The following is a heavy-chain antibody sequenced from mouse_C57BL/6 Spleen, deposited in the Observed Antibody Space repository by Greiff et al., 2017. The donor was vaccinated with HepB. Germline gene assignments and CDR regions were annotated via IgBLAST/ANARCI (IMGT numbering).Heavy chain of an antibody. CDR2: INPGSGGT. CDR3: ARGDSNYDWFAY. V-gene: IGHV1-54*01. J-gene: IGHJ3*01. Sequence: QVQLQQSGAELVRPGTSVKVSCKASGYAFTNYLIEWVKQRPGQGLEWIGVINPGSGGTNYNEKFKGKATLTADKSSSTAYMKLSSLTSEDSAVYFCARGDSNYDWFAYWGQGTLVTVSA. CDR1: GYAFTNYL. D-gene: IGHD2-5*01.